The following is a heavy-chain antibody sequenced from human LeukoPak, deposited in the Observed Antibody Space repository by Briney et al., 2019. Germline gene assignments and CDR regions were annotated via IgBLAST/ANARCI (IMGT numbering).Heavy chain of an antibody. CDR3: ARISRAFDI. J-gene: IGHJ3*02. CDR1: GGSISSYY. D-gene: IGHD2-2*01. Sequence: PSETLSLTCAVSGGSISSYYWSWIRQPPGKGLEWIGYIYHSGSTNYNPSLKSRVTISVDTSKNQFSLKLSSVTAADTAVYYCARISRAFDIWGQGTMVTVSS. CDR2: IYHSGST. V-gene: IGHV4-59*01.